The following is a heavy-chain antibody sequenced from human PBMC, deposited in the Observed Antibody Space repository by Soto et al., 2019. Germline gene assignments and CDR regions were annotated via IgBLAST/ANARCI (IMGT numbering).Heavy chain of an antibody. CDR3: VVGMNV. J-gene: IGHJ6*02. CDR1: GFIFSDYY. CDR2: IYTSGNII. Sequence: PGGSLSLSCAASGFIFSDYYMNWIRQAPGKGLEWLFDIYTSGNIISYSESVKGLFTISRDNAKNSLHLQMNILRAEDTAVYYCVVGMNVWGQGTTVTVSS. V-gene: IGHV3-11*01.